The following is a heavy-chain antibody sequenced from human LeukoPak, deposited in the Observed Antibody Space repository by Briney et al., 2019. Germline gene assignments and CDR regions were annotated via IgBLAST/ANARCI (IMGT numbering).Heavy chain of an antibody. J-gene: IGHJ4*02. CDR1: GGSISSSSYY. CDR3: ARDGGIASGWYYLDY. D-gene: IGHD6-19*01. Sequence: KPSETLSLTCTVSGGSISSSSYYWGWIRQPPGKGLEWVSYINSGTSDIHYADSVKGRFTISRDNAKNSLYLQMNSLRAEDTALYYCARDGGIASGWYYLDYWGQGTLVTVSS. CDR2: INSGTSDI. V-gene: IGHV3-11*06.